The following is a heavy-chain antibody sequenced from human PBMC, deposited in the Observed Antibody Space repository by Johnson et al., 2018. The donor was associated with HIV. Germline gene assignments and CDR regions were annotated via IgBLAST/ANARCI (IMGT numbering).Heavy chain of an antibody. V-gene: IGHV3-20*04. Sequence: MQLVESGGGVVRPGGSQRLSCVASGFTFDDYDMSWVRQTPGKGLEWVSVINWNGGSTGYADSVKGRFTISRDNAKNSLYLQMNSLRAEDTALYYCARDRTGGSYPRAFDIWGQGTLVTVAS. J-gene: IGHJ3*02. CDR3: ARDRTGGSYPRAFDI. CDR2: INWNGGST. CDR1: GFTFDDYD. D-gene: IGHD1-26*01.